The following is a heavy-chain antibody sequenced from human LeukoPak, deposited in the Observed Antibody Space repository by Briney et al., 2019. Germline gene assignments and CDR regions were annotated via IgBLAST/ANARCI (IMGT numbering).Heavy chain of an antibody. Sequence: SETLSLTCTVSGGSISSHYWSWIRQPPGKGLEWIGYIYYSGSTNYNPSLKSRVTISVDTPKNQFSLKLSSVTAADTAVYYCARDLSYDFWSGYTSNWFDPWGQGTLVTVSS. D-gene: IGHD3-3*01. V-gene: IGHV4-59*11. CDR2: IYYSGST. J-gene: IGHJ5*02. CDR1: GGSISSHY. CDR3: ARDLSYDFWSGYTSNWFDP.